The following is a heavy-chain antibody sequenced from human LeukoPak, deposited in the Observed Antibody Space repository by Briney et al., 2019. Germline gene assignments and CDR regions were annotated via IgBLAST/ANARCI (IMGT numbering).Heavy chain of an antibody. CDR1: GGSISSSSYY. D-gene: IGHD3-16*01. CDR3: VRASWGYFDY. J-gene: IGHJ4*02. CDR2: IYYSGST. Sequence: SETLSLTCTVSGGSISSSSYYWSWIRQPPGKGLEWIGYIYYSGSTYYNPSLKSRVTISVDTSKNQFSLKLSSVTAADTAVYYCVRASWGYFDYWGQGTLVTVSS. V-gene: IGHV4-30-4*08.